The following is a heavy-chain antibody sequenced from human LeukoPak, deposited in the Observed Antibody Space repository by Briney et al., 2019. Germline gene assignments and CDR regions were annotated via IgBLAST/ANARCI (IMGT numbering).Heavy chain of an antibody. Sequence: QPGGSLTLSCAASGFTFSSYAMSWVRQAPGKGLEWVSGISGSGSSTNADSVKGRFTISRDNSKNTLYLQMNSLRAEDTAVYYYAKEGRVGASVFFQHWGQGTLVTVSS. CDR3: AKEGRVGASVFFQH. CDR1: GFTFSSYA. D-gene: IGHD1-26*01. J-gene: IGHJ1*01. CDR2: ISGSGSST. V-gene: IGHV3-23*01.